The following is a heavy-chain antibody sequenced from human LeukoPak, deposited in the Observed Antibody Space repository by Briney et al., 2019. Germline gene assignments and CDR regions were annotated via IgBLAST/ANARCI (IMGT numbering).Heavy chain of an antibody. CDR1: GDSVISGDYR. CDR2: IYYSGST. CDR3: ATGELVLLDY. D-gene: IGHD6-6*01. Sequence: SETLSLTCTVSGDSVISGDYRWTWIRQPPGKGLEWIGYIYYSGSTNYNPSLKSRVTISVDTSKNQFSLKLSSVTAADTAVYYCATGELVLLDYWGQGTLVTVSS. J-gene: IGHJ4*02. V-gene: IGHV4-61*08.